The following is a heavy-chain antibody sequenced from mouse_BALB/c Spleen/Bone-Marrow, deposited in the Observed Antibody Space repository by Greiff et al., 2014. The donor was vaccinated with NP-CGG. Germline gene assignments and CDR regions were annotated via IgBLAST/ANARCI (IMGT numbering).Heavy chain of an antibody. J-gene: IGHJ2*01. CDR3: TRGEDD. CDR2: LDPAYGNT. CDR1: GFNIKDTF. Sequence: EVKLVASGAELLQPGASVKLSCTGSGFNIKDTFMHWVTQRPEQGLEWIGRLDPAYGNTKYDPKFQGKVTITADTSSKTAYRNLTSLTSEDTAVYYGTRGEDDWGQGTTRAVSS. V-gene: IGHV14-3*02.